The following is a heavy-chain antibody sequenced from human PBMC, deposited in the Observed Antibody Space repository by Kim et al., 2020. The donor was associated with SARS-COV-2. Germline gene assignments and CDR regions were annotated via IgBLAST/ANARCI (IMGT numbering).Heavy chain of an antibody. Sequence: SVKVSCKASGGTFSSYAISWVRQAPGQGLEWMGRIIPILGIANYAQKFQGRVTITADKSTSTAYMELSSLRSEDTAVYYCARDRSTRYSYGYVDYWGQGTLVTVSS. CDR3: ARDRSTRYSYGYVDY. CDR2: IIPILGIA. D-gene: IGHD5-18*01. V-gene: IGHV1-69*04. J-gene: IGHJ4*02. CDR1: GGTFSSYA.